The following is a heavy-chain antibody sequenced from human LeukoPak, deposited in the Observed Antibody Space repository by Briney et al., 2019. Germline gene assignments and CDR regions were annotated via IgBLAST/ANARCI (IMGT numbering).Heavy chain of an antibody. CDR2: ISAYNGKT. J-gene: IGHJ4*02. CDR1: GYTFTSYG. Sequence: ASVKVSCKASGYTFTSYGISWVRQAPGQGLEWMGWISAYNGKTNYAQKLQGRVTMTTDTSTSTAYMELRSLRSDDTAVYYCARGVYSYGYFVFFDYWGQGTLVTVSS. D-gene: IGHD5-18*01. V-gene: IGHV1-18*01. CDR3: ARGVYSYGYFVFFDY.